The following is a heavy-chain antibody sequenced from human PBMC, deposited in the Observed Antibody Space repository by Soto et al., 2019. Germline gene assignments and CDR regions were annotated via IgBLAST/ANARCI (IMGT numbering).Heavy chain of an antibody. CDR1: GFTFSNYP. CDR2: MSGSGAST. V-gene: IGHV3-23*01. J-gene: IGHJ4*02. Sequence: GGSLRLSCAASGFTFSNYPMSWVRQAPGKGLEWASGMSGSGASTYYADSVKGRFTISRDNSKNTLYLQMNSLRGEDTAIYYCAKVGSGWYYFDYWGQGTLVTVSS. D-gene: IGHD6-19*01. CDR3: AKVGSGWYYFDY.